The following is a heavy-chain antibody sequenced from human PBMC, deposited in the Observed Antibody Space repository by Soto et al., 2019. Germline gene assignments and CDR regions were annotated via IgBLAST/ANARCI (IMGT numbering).Heavy chain of an antibody. J-gene: IGHJ4*02. CDR3: ARWANRVAGTDY. CDR2: FDPEDGET. V-gene: IGHV1-24*01. CDR1: GYTLTELS. Sequence: ASVKVSCKVSGYTLTELSMHWVRQAPGKGLEWMGGFDPEDGETIYAQKFQGRVTMTEDTSTNTAYMELRSLRSEDTAVYYCARWANRVAGTDYWGQGALVTVSS. D-gene: IGHD6-19*01.